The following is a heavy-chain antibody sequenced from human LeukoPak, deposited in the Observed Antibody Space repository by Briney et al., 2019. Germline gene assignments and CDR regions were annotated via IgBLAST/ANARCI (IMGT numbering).Heavy chain of an antibody. CDR3: ARRKLGYCSRTSCYAVAFDI. J-gene: IGHJ3*02. CDR1: GYTFTSYD. V-gene: IGHV1-8*03. Sequence: ASVKVSCKASGYTFTSYDINWVRQATGQGLEWMGWLHPNSGNTGYAQKFQVRVTITRNTSITTAYMELSSLRSEDTAVYYCARRKLGYCSRTSCYAVAFDIWGQGTVVTVSS. CDR2: LHPNSGNT. D-gene: IGHD2-2*01.